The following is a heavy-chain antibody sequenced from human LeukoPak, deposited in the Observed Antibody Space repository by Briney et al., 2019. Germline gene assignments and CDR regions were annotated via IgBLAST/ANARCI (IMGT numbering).Heavy chain of an antibody. J-gene: IGHJ3*02. Sequence: GASVKVSCKASGYTFTSYGISWVRQAPGQGLEWMGWISAYNGNTNYAQKLQGRVTMTTDTSTSTAYMELRSLRSDDTAVYYCARDSYSPNYYDSSGYFDAFDIWGQGTMVTVSS. CDR1: GYTFTSYG. CDR2: ISAYNGNT. CDR3: ARDSYSPNYYDSSGYFDAFDI. V-gene: IGHV1-18*01. D-gene: IGHD3-22*01.